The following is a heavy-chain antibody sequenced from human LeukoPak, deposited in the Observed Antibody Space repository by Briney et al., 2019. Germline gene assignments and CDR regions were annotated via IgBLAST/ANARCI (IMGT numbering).Heavy chain of an antibody. CDR3: ARRTTYYGWRPSESPSCFDY. CDR1: GGSFSGYY. CDR2: INHSGST. J-gene: IGHJ4*02. D-gene: IGHD2-21*01. Sequence: SETLSLTCAVYGGSFSGYYWSWLRQPPGKGLEWIGEINHSGSTNYNPSLKSRVTISIDTSKNQFSLNLRSVTAADTAVYYCARRTTYYGWRPSESPSCFDYWGQGVLVTVSS. V-gene: IGHV4-34*01.